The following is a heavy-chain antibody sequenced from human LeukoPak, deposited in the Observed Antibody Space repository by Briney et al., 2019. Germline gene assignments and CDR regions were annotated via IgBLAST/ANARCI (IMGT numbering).Heavy chain of an antibody. J-gene: IGHJ4*02. V-gene: IGHV1-18*01. CDR3: ARGRGTTVSTPIDY. CDR1: GYTFTSYG. D-gene: IGHD4-17*01. Sequence: ASVKVSCTASGYTFTSYGISWVRQAPGQGLEWMGWISAYNGNTNYAQKLQGRVTMTTDTSTSTAYMELRSLRSDDTAVYYCARGRGTTVSTPIDYWGQGTLVTVSS. CDR2: ISAYNGNT.